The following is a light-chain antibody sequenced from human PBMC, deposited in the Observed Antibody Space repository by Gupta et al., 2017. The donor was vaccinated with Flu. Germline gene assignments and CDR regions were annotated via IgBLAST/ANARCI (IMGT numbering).Light chain of an antibody. Sequence: ETEITQSLATLSVSPGESATLSCRASQSVRNNYLGWYQQKPGQAPRLLIYGVSTRATGVPARFSGSGSGTEFTLTISSLQSEDFAVYFCQQYSSWPLTFGGGTKVEIK. CDR1: QSVRNN. J-gene: IGKJ4*01. CDR3: QQYSSWPLT. V-gene: IGKV3-15*01. CDR2: GVS.